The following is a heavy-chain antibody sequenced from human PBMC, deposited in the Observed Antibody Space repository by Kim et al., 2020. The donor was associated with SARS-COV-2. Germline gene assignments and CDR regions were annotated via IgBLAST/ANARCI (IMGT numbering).Heavy chain of an antibody. Sequence: GGSLRLSCAASGFTFSSYAMSWVRQAPGKGLEWVSAISGSGGSTYYADSVKGRFTISGDNSKNTLYLQMNSLRAEDTAVYYCAKELLLLRYFDWLGSDNWFDPWGQGTLVTVSS. V-gene: IGHV3-23*01. D-gene: IGHD3-9*01. CDR1: GFTFSSYA. CDR2: ISGSGGST. J-gene: IGHJ5*02. CDR3: AKELLLLRYFDWLGSDNWFDP.